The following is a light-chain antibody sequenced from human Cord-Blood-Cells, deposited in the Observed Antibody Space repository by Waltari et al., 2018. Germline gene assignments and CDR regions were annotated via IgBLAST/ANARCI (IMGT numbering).Light chain of an antibody. J-gene: IGLJ3*02. CDR2: EVI. CDR1: SSDVGGYNY. CDR3: SSYAGSNNLV. Sequence: QSALTQPPSASGSPGQSVTISCTGTSSDVGGYNYLPWYQQHPGKAPKLMIYEVIERPSGVPGRFSGSKSGNTASLTVSGLQAEDEADYYCSSYAGSNNLVFGGGTKLTVL. V-gene: IGLV2-8*01.